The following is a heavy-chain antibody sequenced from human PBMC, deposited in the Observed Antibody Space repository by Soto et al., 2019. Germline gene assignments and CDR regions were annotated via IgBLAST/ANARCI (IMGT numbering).Heavy chain of an antibody. CDR2: ILYEGSHK. CDR3: AKDFELPVGDYYHYGMDV. J-gene: IGHJ6*02. V-gene: IGHV3-30*18. CDR1: GFFFSSHG. Sequence: QVQLVESGGGVVQPGGSLTLSCVASGFFFSSHGMYWVRQAPGRGLEWVALILYEGSHKYYVDSVKGRFTISRDNSKKTVYLHMTSLRAEDTALYYCAKDFELPVGDYYHYGMDVWGQGTTVSVSS. D-gene: IGHD1-1*01.